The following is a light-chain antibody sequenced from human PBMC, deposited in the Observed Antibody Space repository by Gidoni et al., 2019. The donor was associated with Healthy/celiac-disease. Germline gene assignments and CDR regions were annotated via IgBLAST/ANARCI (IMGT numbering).Light chain of an antibody. J-gene: IGKJ4*01. Sequence: EIVLTQSPGTLSLSPGERATLSCRASQSVSSSYLAWYQQKPGQAPRLLSYGASSRATGIPDRFSGSGSGTDFTLTIRRLEPEDFAVYYCQQYGSSPLALTFGGGTKVEIK. CDR1: QSVSSSY. V-gene: IGKV3-20*01. CDR2: GAS. CDR3: QQYGSSPLALT.